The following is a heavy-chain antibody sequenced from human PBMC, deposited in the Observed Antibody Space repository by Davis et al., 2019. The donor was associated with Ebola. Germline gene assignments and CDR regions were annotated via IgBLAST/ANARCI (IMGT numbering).Heavy chain of an antibody. J-gene: IGHJ5*02. CDR2: IYHSGST. D-gene: IGHD6-13*01. CDR3: ARVAGSIFTNWFDP. CDR1: GCSISSGGYS. V-gene: IGHV4-30-2*01. Sequence: SETLSLTCAVSGCSISSGGYSWSWIRQPPGKGLEWIGYIYHSGSTYYNPSLKSRVTISVDRSKNQFSLKLSSVTAADTAVYYCARVAGSIFTNWFDPWGQGTLVTVSS.